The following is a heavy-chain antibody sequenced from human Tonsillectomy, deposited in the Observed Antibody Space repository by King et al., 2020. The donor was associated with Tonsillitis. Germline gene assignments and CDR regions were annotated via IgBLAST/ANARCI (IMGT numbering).Heavy chain of an antibody. J-gene: IGHJ6*03. D-gene: IGHD7-27*01. CDR1: GFSFSTSG. CDR2: ISYDGSTK. V-gene: IGHV3-30*18. Sequence: VQLVESGGGVVQPGRSLRLSCAASGFSFSTSGMHWVRQAPGKGLEWVALISYDGSTKYYGDSVKGQFTISRDNFKNTLYLEMTSLKAEDTAVYYCAKDLTGGDNSYYYMDVWGKGTTVTVSS. CDR3: AKDLTGGDNSYYYMDV.